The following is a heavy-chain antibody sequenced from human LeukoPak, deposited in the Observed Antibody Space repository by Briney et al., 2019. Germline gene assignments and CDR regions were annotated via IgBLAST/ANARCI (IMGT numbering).Heavy chain of an antibody. J-gene: IGHJ4*02. V-gene: IGHV4-39*07. CDR2: IYYSGST. Sequence: PSETLSLTCTVSGGSISSSSYYWGWSRQPPGKGLEWIGRIYYSGSTYYNPSLKSRVTISVDTSKNQFSLKLSSVTAADTAVYYCARAVAGTEYYFDYWGQGTLVTVSS. CDR3: ARAVAGTEYYFDY. CDR1: GGSISSSSYY. D-gene: IGHD6-19*01.